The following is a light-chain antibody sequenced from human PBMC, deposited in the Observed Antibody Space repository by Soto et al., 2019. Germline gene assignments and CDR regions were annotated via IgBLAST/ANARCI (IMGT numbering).Light chain of an antibody. CDR3: LQDYSYPRT. CDR2: AAS. CDR1: QGITND. Sequence: AIQMTQSPSTLPASVGDRVTIICRASQGITNDLSWYQQKPGKAPKLLIYAASTLQYGVPSRFSGSGSGTDFTLTISSLQPEDFATYYCLQDYSYPRTFGQGTKMEIK. V-gene: IGKV1-6*01. J-gene: IGKJ1*01.